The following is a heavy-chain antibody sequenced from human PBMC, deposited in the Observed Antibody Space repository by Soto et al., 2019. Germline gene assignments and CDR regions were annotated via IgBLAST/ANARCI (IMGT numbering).Heavy chain of an antibody. V-gene: IGHV3-48*01. CDR3: ARRLGYCSGGSCPTDY. D-gene: IGHD2-15*01. CDR1: GFTLSSFN. CDR2: VTSGGGTI. J-gene: IGHJ4*02. Sequence: GGSLRLSCAASGFTLSSFNMNWVRQAPGKGLEWVSFVTSGGGTIYYADSVKGRFTISRDNAKDSLYLQMNSLRAEDTAVYYCARRLGYCSGGSCPTDYWGQGTLVTVSS.